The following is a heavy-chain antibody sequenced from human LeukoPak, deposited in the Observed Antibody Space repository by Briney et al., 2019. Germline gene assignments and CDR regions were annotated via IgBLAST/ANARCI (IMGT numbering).Heavy chain of an antibody. CDR2: INHSGST. D-gene: IGHD2-2*01. CDR1: GGSFSGYY. CDR3: ARGRSSTSRKGYMGRWFDP. Sequence: SETLSLTCAVYGGSFSGYYWSWIRQPPGKGLEWIGEINHSGSTNYNPSPKSRVTISVDTSKNQFSLKLSSVTAADTAVYYCARGRSSTSRKGYMGRWFDPWGQGTLVTVSS. V-gene: IGHV4-34*01. J-gene: IGHJ5*02.